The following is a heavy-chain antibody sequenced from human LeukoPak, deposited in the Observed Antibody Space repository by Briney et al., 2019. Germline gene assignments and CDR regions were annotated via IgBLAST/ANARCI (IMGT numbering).Heavy chain of an antibody. CDR1: GFTFSSYG. CDR2: IRYDGSNK. V-gene: IGHV3-30*02. CDR3: ATSRYYYDSSGYPEYFQH. D-gene: IGHD3-22*01. J-gene: IGHJ1*01. Sequence: GGSLGLSCAASGFTFSSYGMHWVRQAPGKGLEWVAFIRYDGSNKYYADSVKGRFTISRDNSKNTLYLQMNSLRAEDTAVYYCATSRYYYDSSGYPEYFQHWGQGTLVTVSS.